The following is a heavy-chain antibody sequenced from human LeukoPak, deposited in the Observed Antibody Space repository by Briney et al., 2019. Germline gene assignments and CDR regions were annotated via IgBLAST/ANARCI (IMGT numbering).Heavy chain of an antibody. CDR2: IYYSGST. V-gene: IGHV4-39*07. J-gene: IGHJ4*02. CDR3: ARASGYSSGWYWGFDY. CDR1: GGSISSSSYY. Sequence: PSETLSLTCTVSGGSISSSSYYWGWIRQPPGKGLEWIGSIYYSGSTNYNPSLKSRVTISVDTSKNQFSLKLSSVTAADTAVYYCARASGYSSGWYWGFDYWGQGTLVTVSS. D-gene: IGHD6-19*01.